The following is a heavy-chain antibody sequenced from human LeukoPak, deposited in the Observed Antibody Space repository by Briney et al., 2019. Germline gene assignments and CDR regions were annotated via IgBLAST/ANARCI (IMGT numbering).Heavy chain of an antibody. Sequence: GGSLRLSCAASGFTFSSYWMSWVRQAPGKGLEWVAYISISGSSIYYADAVKGRFTISRDNAKNSLYLQGKSLRVDDTAVYYCARERFHGSGAPKYDFWGQGTLVTVSS. D-gene: IGHD3-10*01. CDR3: ARERFHGSGAPKYDF. V-gene: IGHV3-48*04. CDR2: ISISGSSI. J-gene: IGHJ4*02. CDR1: GFTFSSYW.